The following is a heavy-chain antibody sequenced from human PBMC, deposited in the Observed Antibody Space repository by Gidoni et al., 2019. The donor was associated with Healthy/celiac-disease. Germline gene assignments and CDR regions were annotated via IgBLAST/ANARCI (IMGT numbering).Heavy chain of an antibody. CDR3: ARAAYGDYLVENWFDP. CDR2: INAGNGNT. CDR1: GYTFPSYA. J-gene: IGHJ5*02. V-gene: IGHV1-3*01. D-gene: IGHD4-17*01. Sequence: QVQLVQSGAEVKKPGASVKVSCTASGYTFPSYAMHWVRQAPGQRLEWMGWINAGNGNTKYSQKFQGRVTITRDTSASTAYMELSSLRSEDTAVYYCARAAYGDYLVENWFDPWGQGTLVTVSS.